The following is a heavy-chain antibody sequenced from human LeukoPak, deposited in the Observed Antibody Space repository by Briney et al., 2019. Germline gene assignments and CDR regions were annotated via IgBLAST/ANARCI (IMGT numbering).Heavy chain of an antibody. CDR3: ARAEPWIHQQFDY. V-gene: IGHV4-34*01. CDR2: INHSGST. CDR1: GRSFSGYY. D-gene: IGHD5-12*01. Sequence: SETLSLTCAVYGRSFSGYYWSWIRQPPGKGLEWIGEINHSGSTNYNPSLKSRVTISVDTSKNQFSLKLSSVTAADTAVYYCARAEPWIHQQFDYWGQGTLVTVSS. J-gene: IGHJ4*02.